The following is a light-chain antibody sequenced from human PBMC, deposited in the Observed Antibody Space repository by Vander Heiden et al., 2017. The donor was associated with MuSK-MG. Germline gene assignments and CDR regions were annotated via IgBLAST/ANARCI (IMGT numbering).Light chain of an antibody. CDR1: HSVDSW. V-gene: IGKV1-5*03. Sequence: DIQMTQSPSTLSASVGDRVTITCRASHSVDSWLAWYQQKPGKAPRLLIYTASNLQSGVPFRFSGSGSGTEYTLTISSLQPDDFATYYCQQDIGYPLTFGGGTKVEIK. CDR3: QQDIGYPLT. J-gene: IGKJ4*01. CDR2: TAS.